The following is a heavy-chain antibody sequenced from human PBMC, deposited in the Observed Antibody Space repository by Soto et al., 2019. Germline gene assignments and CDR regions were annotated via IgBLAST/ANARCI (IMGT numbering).Heavy chain of an antibody. D-gene: IGHD3-22*01. CDR3: TRPDYYDSSGYLSGGHY. Sequence: GGSLRLSCAASGFTFSGSAMHWVRQASGKGLEWVGRIRSKANSYATAYAASVKGRFTISRDDSKNTAYLQMNSLKTEDTAVYYCTRPDYYDSSGYLSGGHYWGQGTLVTVSS. CDR2: IRSKANSYAT. V-gene: IGHV3-73*01. CDR1: GFTFSGSA. J-gene: IGHJ4*02.